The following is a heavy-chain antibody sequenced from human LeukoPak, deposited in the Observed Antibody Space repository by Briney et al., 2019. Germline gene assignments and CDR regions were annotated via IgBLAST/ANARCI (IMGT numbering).Heavy chain of an antibody. D-gene: IGHD6-13*01. CDR3: ARVDLAAAFDY. Sequence: GGSLRLSCAASGFTFSSYSMNWVRQAPGKGLEWVSSISSSSSYIYYADSVKGRFTISRDDAKNSLYLQMNSLRAEDTAVYYCARVDLAAAFDYWGQGTLVTVSS. V-gene: IGHV3-21*01. J-gene: IGHJ4*02. CDR2: ISSSSSYI. CDR1: GFTFSSYS.